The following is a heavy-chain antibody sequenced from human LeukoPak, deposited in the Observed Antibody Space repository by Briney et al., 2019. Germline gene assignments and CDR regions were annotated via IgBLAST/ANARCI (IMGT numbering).Heavy chain of an antibody. CDR1: GFTFSSYS. D-gene: IGHD4-23*01. CDR2: ISSSSSTI. V-gene: IGHV3-48*01. Sequence: PGGSLRLSCAASGFTFSSYSMNWVRQAPGKGLEWVSYISSSSSTIYYADSVKGRFTISRDNSKNTLYLQMNSLRAEDTAVYYCAKGLKEYGGKSGWDAFDIWGQGTMVTVSS. CDR3: AKGLKEYGGKSGWDAFDI. J-gene: IGHJ3*02.